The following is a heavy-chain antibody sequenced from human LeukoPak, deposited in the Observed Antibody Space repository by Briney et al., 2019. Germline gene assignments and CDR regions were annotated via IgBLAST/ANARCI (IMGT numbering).Heavy chain of an antibody. Sequence: SETLSLTCGVSGGSITTTNWWSWVRQPPGQGLEWIGEIHLSGRTNCNPSLNSRVTLALDTSKNHLSLSLTSVTAADTAVYYCARHHRGSGCVDYWGQGTLVTVSS. V-gene: IGHV4-4*02. CDR2: IHLSGRT. J-gene: IGHJ4*02. D-gene: IGHD6-19*01. CDR3: ARHHRGSGCVDY. CDR1: GGSITTTNW.